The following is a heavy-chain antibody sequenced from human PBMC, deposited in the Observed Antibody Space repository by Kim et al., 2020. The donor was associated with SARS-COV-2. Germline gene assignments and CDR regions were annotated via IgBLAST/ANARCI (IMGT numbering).Heavy chain of an antibody. D-gene: IGHD4-17*01. CDR2: ISYNGSNK. CDR1: GFTFSSYG. Sequence: GGSLRLSCAASGFTFSSYGMHWIRQAPGKGLEWVADISYNGSNKYYADSVKGRFTISRDNSKNTLYLQMNSLRAEDTAVYYCARDSLVYRYGDGLIDYWGKGTRVTVSS. J-gene: IGHJ4*02. V-gene: IGHV3-33*05. CDR3: ARDSLVYRYGDGLIDY.